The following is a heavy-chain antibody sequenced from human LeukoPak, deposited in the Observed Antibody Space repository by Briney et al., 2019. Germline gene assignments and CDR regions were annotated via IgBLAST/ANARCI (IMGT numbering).Heavy chain of an antibody. CDR2: IKQDGSEK. CDR1: GFTFSSYW. Sequence: GGSLRLSCAASGFTFSSYWMSWVRQAPGKGLEWVANIKQDGSEKYYVDSVKGRFTISRDNAKTSLYLQMNRLRAEDTAVYYCARLERKNWFDPWGQGTLVTVSS. D-gene: IGHD5-24*01. CDR3: ARLERKNWFDP. V-gene: IGHV3-7*01. J-gene: IGHJ5*02.